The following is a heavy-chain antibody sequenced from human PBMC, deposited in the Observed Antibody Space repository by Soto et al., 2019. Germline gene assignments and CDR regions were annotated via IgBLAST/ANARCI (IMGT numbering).Heavy chain of an antibody. CDR3: ARLPTVTTGEDY. CDR2: INHSGST. V-gene: IGHV4-34*01. Sequence: PSETLSLTCAVYGGSFSGYYWSWIRQPPGKGLEWIGEINHSGSTNYNPSLKSRVTISVDTSKNQFSLKLSSVTAADTAVYYCARLPTVTTGEDYWGQGTLVTVSS. CDR1: GGSFSGYY. D-gene: IGHD4-4*01. J-gene: IGHJ4*02.